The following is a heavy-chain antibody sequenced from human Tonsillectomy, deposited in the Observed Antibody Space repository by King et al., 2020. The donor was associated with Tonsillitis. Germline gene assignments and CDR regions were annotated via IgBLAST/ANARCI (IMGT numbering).Heavy chain of an antibody. CDR1: GFTFSSYA. V-gene: IGHV3-23*01. J-gene: IGHJ6*03. D-gene: IGHD6-6*01. CDR2: ISGSGGST. CDR3: AKKGAARTYYYYYYMDV. Sequence: VQLLESGGGLVQPGGSLRLSCAASGFTFSSYAMSWVRQAPGKGLEWVSAISGSGGSTYYADSVKGRFTISRDNSKNTLYLQMNSLRAEDTAVYYCAKKGAARTYYYYYYMDVWGKGTTVTVSS.